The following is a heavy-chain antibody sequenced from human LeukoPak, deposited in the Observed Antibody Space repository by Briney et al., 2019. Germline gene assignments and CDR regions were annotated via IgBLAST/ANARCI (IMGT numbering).Heavy chain of an antibody. J-gene: IGHJ4*02. V-gene: IGHV3-48*01. D-gene: IGHD4-17*01. Sequence: PGGSLRLSCAAPGFTFSSNTMNSVRQAPGKGLEWVSYISSRRGTIDYADSVKGRFTISRDNAKNSLYLQMNSLRAEDTAVYYCARDLDYAFDYWGQGTLVTVSS. CDR3: ARDLDYAFDY. CDR2: ISSRRGTI. CDR1: GFTFSSNT.